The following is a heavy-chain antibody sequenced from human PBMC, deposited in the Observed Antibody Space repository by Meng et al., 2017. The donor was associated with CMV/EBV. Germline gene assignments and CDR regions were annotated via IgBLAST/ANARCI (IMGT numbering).Heavy chain of an antibody. CDR2: ISSSSSYI. D-gene: IGHD3-3*01. J-gene: IGHJ5*02. CDR1: SYS. CDR3: ARDGYYDFWSGYYAKNWLDP. V-gene: IGHV3-21*01. Sequence: SYSMNWVRQAPGKGLEWVSSISSSSSYIYYADSVKGRFTISRDNAKNSLYLQMNSLRAEDTAVYYCARDGYYDFWSGYYAKNWLDPWGQGTLVTVSS.